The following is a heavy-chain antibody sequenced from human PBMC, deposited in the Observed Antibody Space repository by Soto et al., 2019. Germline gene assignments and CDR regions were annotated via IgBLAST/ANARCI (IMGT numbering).Heavy chain of an antibody. J-gene: IGHJ4*02. V-gene: IGHV3-23*01. CDR3: AKDDDSSGYYNPFDY. Sequence: PGGSLRLSCAASGFTFSSYAMIWVRQAPGKGLEWVSAISGSGGSTYYADSVKGRFTISRDNSKNTLYLQMNSLRAEDTAVYYCAKDDDSSGYYNPFDYWGQGTLVTVSS. CDR1: GFTFSSYA. D-gene: IGHD3-22*01. CDR2: ISGSGGST.